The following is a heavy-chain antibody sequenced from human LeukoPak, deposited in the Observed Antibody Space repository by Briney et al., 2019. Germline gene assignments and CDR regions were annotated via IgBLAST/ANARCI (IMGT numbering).Heavy chain of an antibody. Sequence: RGASVKVSCKASGYTFTGYYMHWVRQAPGQGLEWMGWINPNSGGTNYAQKFQGRVTMTRDTSISTAYMELSRLRSDDTAVYYCARGPTRALRYFDWLPNYWGQGTLVTVSS. CDR1: GYTFTGYY. CDR2: INPNSGGT. J-gene: IGHJ4*02. CDR3: ARGPTRALRYFDWLPNY. V-gene: IGHV1-2*02. D-gene: IGHD3-9*01.